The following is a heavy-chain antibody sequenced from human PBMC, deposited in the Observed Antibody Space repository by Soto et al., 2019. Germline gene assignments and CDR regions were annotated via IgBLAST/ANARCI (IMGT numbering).Heavy chain of an antibody. V-gene: IGHV1-69*06. Sequence: SVKVSCKASGGTFSSYAISWVRQAPGQGLEWMGGIIPIFGTANYAQKFQGRVTITADKSTSTAYMELSSLRSEDTAVYYCAREVVVATSGAYYYYGMDVWGQGTTVTVSS. CDR2: IIPIFGTA. CDR3: AREVVVATSGAYYYYGMDV. J-gene: IGHJ6*02. CDR1: GGTFSSYA. D-gene: IGHD5-12*01.